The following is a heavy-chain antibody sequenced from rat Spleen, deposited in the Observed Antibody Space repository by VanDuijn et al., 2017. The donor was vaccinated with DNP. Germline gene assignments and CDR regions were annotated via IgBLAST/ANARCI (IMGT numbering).Heavy chain of an antibody. J-gene: IGHJ2*01. CDR2: ISYDGSST. CDR3: VRWDYGIYGFDY. V-gene: IGHV5-22*01. D-gene: IGHD1-11*01. Sequence: EVQLVESGGGLVQPGRSLKLSCAASGFTFSDIYMGWVRQAPTQGLEWVAVISYDGSSTYYRDSVKGRFTISRDNAKSTLYLQMYSLRSEDMATYYCVRWDYGIYGFDYWGQGVMVTVSS. CDR1: GFTFSDIY.